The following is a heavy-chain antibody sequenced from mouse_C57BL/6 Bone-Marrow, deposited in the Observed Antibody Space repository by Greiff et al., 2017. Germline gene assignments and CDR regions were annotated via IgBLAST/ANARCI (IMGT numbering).Heavy chain of an antibody. CDR1: GYTFTSYW. CDR2: IDPSDSYT. J-gene: IGHJ4*01. CDR3: AREAYYSHAMDY. V-gene: IGHV1-59*01. D-gene: IGHD2-12*01. Sequence: QVQLQQPGAELVRPGTSVKLSCKASGYTFTSYWMHWVKQRPGQGLEWIGVIDPSDSYTNYNQKFKGKATLTVDTSSSTAYMQLSSLTSEDSAVYYCAREAYYSHAMDYWGQGTSVTVSS.